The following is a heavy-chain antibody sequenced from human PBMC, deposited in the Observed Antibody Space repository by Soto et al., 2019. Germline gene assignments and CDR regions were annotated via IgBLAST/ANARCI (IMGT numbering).Heavy chain of an antibody. CDR2: ISASGDAT. V-gene: IGHV3-23*01. D-gene: IGHD3-3*02. CDR1: GFTFTHYG. CDR3: TGDPSIPLDS. J-gene: IGHJ4*02. Sequence: EVELLQSGGGLEQPGKSLRLSCASAGFTFTHYGMSWVRQVRGEGLQWVSMISASGDATYYADSVGGRFTIARDNSNNTVHLQMNSLRVEDTAVYYCTGDPSIPLDSWGQGTLVTVSS.